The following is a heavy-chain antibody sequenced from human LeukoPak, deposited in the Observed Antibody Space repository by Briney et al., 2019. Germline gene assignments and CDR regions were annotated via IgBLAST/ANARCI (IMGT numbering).Heavy chain of an antibody. CDR3: AKASSGSSSRPVDY. Sequence: PGGSLILSCVASGFTFHDYAMSWVRQVPGKGLEWVSLISGDGGSASYAGSVKGRFTISRDNSKNSLYLQMNSLRTEDTAFYYCAKASSGSSSRPVDYWGQGTLVTVSS. CDR2: ISGDGGSA. D-gene: IGHD3-10*01. V-gene: IGHV3-43*02. CDR1: GFTFHDYA. J-gene: IGHJ4*02.